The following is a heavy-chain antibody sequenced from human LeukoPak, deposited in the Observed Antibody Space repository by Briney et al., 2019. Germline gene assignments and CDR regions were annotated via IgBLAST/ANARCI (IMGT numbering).Heavy chain of an antibody. D-gene: IGHD3-16*02. CDR3: ARRTFGGVIAY. V-gene: IGHV4-4*02. CDR2: IYHSGST. J-gene: IGHJ4*02. Sequence: SETLSLTCAVSGGSISSSNWWSWVRQPPGKGLEWIGEIYHSGSTNYNPSLKSRVTLSVDTSKNQFSLRLSSVTAADTAVYYCARRTFGGVIAYWGQGTLVTVSS. CDR1: GGSISSSNW.